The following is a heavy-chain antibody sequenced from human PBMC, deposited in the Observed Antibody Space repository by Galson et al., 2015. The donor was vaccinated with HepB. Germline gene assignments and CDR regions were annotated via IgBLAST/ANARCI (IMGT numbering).Heavy chain of an antibody. Sequence: SVKVSCKAAGYTFTSDGISWVRQAPGQGLEWMGWISGKTGNTSYAQKFQGRVTMTTDTSTRTAYMELRSLRYDDTAVYYCARDLTQTYYDILTGYSVSSNWYFDLWGRGTLVTVSS. J-gene: IGHJ2*01. D-gene: IGHD3-9*01. V-gene: IGHV1-18*01. CDR3: ARDLTQTYYDILTGYSVSSNWYFDL. CDR2: ISGKTGNT. CDR1: GYTFTSDG.